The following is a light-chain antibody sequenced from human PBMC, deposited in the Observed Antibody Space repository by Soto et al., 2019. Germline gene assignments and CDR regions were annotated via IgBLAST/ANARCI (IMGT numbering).Light chain of an antibody. J-gene: IGKJ1*01. Sequence: EIVLTQSPGTLSLSPGERATLSWRASQSVSSNYLAWYQQKPGQAPRLLIYGASSRATGIPDRFSGSGSGTDFTLTISRLKPEDFAEYYCQQYGISSWTFGQGTKVEIK. CDR2: GAS. CDR3: QQYGISSWT. CDR1: QSVSSNY. V-gene: IGKV3-20*01.